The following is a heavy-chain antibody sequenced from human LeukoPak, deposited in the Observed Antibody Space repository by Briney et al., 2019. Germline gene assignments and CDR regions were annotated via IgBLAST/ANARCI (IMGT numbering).Heavy chain of an antibody. D-gene: IGHD3-10*01. CDR3: ASKDYYDSGSSAFDY. J-gene: IGHJ4*02. V-gene: IGHV1-69*06. CDR2: IIPIFGTA. CDR1: GGTFSSYA. Sequence: SVKVSCKASGGTFSSYAISWVRQAPGQGLKWMGGIIPIFGTANYAQKFQGRVTITADKSTSTAYMELSSLRSEDTAVYYCASKDYYDSGSSAFDYWGQGTLVTVSS.